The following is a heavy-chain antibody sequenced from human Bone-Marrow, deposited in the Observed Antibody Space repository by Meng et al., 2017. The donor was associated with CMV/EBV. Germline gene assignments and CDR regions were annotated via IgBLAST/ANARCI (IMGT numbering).Heavy chain of an antibody. CDR2: INHSGST. V-gene: IGHV4-34*01. Sequence: SETLSLTCAVYGGSFSGYYWSWIRQPPGKGLEWIGEINHSGSTNYNPSLKSRVTISVDTSKNQFSLKLSSVTAADTAVYYCATGYSSSWYSYWGQGTLVTVYS. D-gene: IGHD6-13*01. J-gene: IGHJ4*02. CDR1: GGSFSGYY. CDR3: ATGYSSSWYSY.